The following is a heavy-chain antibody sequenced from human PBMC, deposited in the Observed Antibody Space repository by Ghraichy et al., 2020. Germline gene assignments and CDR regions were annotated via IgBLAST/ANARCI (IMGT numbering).Heavy chain of an antibody. CDR3: ARHTPGLFDFL. J-gene: IGHJ4*02. V-gene: IGHV4-59*08. D-gene: IGHD3-9*01. CDR2: IYYSGNT. CDR1: GGSISGYY. Sequence: SETLSLTCTVSGGSISGYYCSWIRQPPGKGLEWMGYIYYSGNTNYNPSLKSRLTLSVDTSKNQFSLKLRSVTAADTAVYYCARHTPGLFDFLWGQGSLVTVSS.